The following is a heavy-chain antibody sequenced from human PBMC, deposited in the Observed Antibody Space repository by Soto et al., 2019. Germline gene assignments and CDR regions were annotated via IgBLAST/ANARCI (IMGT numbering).Heavy chain of an antibody. J-gene: IGHJ4*02. CDR1: GFKFSNYA. Sequence: GGSLRLSCAASGFKFSNYAMSWVRQAPGKGLEWVSLISATGGGTYYADSVKGRFTISRDNSHNTLYLQVHSLTAEDTAVYYCAKDRREGGNSAFYFDFWGQGAQVTVSS. D-gene: IGHD3-16*01. CDR2: ISATGGGT. CDR3: AKDRREGGNSAFYFDF. V-gene: IGHV3-23*01.